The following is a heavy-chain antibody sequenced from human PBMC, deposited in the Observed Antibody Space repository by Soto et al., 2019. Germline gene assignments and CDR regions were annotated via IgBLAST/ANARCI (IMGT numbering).Heavy chain of an antibody. D-gene: IGHD4-4*01. CDR1: GYTFTSYG. J-gene: IGHJ6*02. V-gene: IGHV1-18*01. CDR3: ARGTVTTYYYHYYRLDV. CDR2: ISAYNGNT. Sequence: ASVKVSCKASGYTFTSYGISWVRQAPGQGLEWMGWISAYNGNTNYAQKLQGRVTMTTDTSTSTAYMELRSLRSDDTAVYYCARGTVTTYYYHYYRLDVWGQGTTVTVSS.